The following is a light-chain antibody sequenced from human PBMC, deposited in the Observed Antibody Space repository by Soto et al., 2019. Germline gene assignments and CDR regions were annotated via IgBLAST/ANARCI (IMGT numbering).Light chain of an antibody. CDR2: NSN. V-gene: IGLV1-44*01. CDR3: AAWDDSRTGPV. CDR1: RSDIGSNF. J-gene: IGLJ1*01. Sequence: QSVLTQPPSASATPGQRVTISCSGSRSDIGSNFVNWYQHLPGTAPKLLIYNSNQRPSGVPDRFSGSKSGTSASLAISGLQYEDEADYYCAAWDDSRTGPVFGTGTKVTVL.